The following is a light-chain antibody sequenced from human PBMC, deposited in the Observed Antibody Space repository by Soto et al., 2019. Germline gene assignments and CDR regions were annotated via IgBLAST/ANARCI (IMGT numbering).Light chain of an antibody. J-gene: IGLJ3*02. CDR3: QTWGTGIRV. Sequence: QSVLTQSPSASASLGASVKLTCTLSSGHSSYAIAWHQQQPEKGPRYVMKINSDGSHNKGDGIPDRFSGSSSGPERYLTISSLQSGDEADYYCQTWGTGIRVFGGGTKVTVL. CDR1: SGHSSYA. V-gene: IGLV4-69*01. CDR2: INSDGSH.